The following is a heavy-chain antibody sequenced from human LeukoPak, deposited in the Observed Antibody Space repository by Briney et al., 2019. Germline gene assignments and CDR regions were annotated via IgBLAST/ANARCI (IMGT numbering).Heavy chain of an antibody. J-gene: IGHJ3*01. CDR3: ASEMQLRVGELFLDTRYDGFDL. V-gene: IGHV1-46*01. CDR1: GYTLTSHY. CDR2: ISPRGGAT. Sequence: GASVKVSCKASGYTLTSHYMHWVRQAPGQGLEWMGLISPRGGATIYGQKFQGRVTMTSDTSTSTVYMELSSLRPADTAVYYCASEMQLRVGELFLDTRYDGFDLWGQGTMVTVSS. D-gene: IGHD3-16*01.